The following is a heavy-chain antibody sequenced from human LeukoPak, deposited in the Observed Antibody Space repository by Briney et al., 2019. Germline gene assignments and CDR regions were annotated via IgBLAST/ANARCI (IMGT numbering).Heavy chain of an antibody. CDR1: GFTFSSYW. CDR2: IKQDGSEK. J-gene: IGHJ4*02. CDR3: ARDAEVVPAAIDYFDY. V-gene: IGHV3-7*01. Sequence: PGGSLRLSCAASGFTFSSYWMSWVRQAPGKGLEWVANIKQDGSEKYYVDSVKGRFTISRDNAKNSLYPQMNSLRAEDTAVYYCARDAEVVPAAIDYFDYWGQGTLVTVSS. D-gene: IGHD2-2*02.